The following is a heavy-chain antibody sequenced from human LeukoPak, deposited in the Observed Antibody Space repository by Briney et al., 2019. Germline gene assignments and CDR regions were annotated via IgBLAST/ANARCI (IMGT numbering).Heavy chain of an antibody. D-gene: IGHD1-20*01. V-gene: IGHV1-8*01. CDR2: MNPNSGNT. CDR3: ARGSNWNLGAFDI. Sequence: ASVKVSCKASGYTFTSYDINWVRQATGQGLEWMGWMNPNSGNTGYAQTFQGRVTITADGSTSTAYMELSSLRSEDTAVYYCARGSNWNLGAFDIWGQGTMVTVSS. CDR1: GYTFTSYD. J-gene: IGHJ3*02.